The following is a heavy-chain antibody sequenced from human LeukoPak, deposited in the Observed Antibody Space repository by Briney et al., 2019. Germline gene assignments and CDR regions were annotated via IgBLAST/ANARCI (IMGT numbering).Heavy chain of an antibody. Sequence: GASMKVSCKSSGYTFIDHYMHWVRQAPGQGLEWMGWINPKSGDTNYPQKFQGRVTMTRDTSISTVYMELSSLTSDDTALYYCATEGQYYYYLDVWGKGTTVIVSS. J-gene: IGHJ6*03. CDR3: ATEGQYYYYLDV. V-gene: IGHV1-2*02. CDR2: INPKSGDT. D-gene: IGHD4-11*01. CDR1: GYTFIDHY.